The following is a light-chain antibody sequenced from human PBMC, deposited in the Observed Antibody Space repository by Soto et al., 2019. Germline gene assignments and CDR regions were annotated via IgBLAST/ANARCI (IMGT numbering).Light chain of an antibody. J-gene: IGKJ4*01. CDR1: QTISRN. CDR3: QQSNSFPLT. V-gene: IGKV3D-15*01. CDR2: RTS. Sequence: EIVMTQSPATLSVSPGEGATLSCRASQTISRNLARYQQKPGQAPRLIIYRTSTRATGIPARFSGSGSGTDFTLTICRLEPEDFATYFCQQSNSFPLTFGGGTKVDIK.